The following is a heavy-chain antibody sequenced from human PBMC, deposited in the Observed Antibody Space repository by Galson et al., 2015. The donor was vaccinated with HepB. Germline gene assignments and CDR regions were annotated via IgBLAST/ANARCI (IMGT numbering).Heavy chain of an antibody. V-gene: IGHV4-4*07. D-gene: IGHD2-2*01. J-gene: IGHJ3*02. CDR1: GGSISSSY. CDR3: ARDGCSSTSCRDAFDI. Sequence: SETLSLTCTVSGGSISSSYWSWIRQPAWKGLEWIGRIYTSGSTNYNPSLKSRVTMSVDTSKNQFSLKLSSVTAADTAVYYCARDGCSSTSCRDAFDIWGQGTMVTVSS. CDR2: IYTSGST.